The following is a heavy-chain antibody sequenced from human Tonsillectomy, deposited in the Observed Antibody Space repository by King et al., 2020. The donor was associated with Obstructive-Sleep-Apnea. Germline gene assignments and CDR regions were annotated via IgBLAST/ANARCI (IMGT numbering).Heavy chain of an antibody. CDR3: ASAPGCSSTSCYREEDWYFDL. D-gene: IGHD2-2*02. Sequence: QLVQSGGGVVQPGRSLRLSCAASGFTCSSYGMHWVRQAPGKGLELVAVIWFDGSNKYYADSVKGRFTISRENSRNTLYLQMNSLRAEDTAVYYCASAPGCSSTSCYREEDWYFDLWGRGTLVTVSS. V-gene: IGHV3-33*01. CDR1: GFTCSSYG. J-gene: IGHJ2*01. CDR2: IWFDGSNK.